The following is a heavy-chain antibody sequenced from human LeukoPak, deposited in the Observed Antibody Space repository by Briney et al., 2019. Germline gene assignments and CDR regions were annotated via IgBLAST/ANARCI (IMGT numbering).Heavy chain of an antibody. CDR3: ARDLSFSSSSSGSYFDY. CDR1: GYTFTGYY. Sequence: GASVKVSCKASGYTFTGYYMHWVRQAPGQGLEWMGWINPSSGGTNYAQKFQGRVTMTRDTSISAAYMEVSRLRSDDTAVYYCARDLSFSSSSSGSYFDYWGQGTLVTVSS. V-gene: IGHV1-2*02. J-gene: IGHJ4*02. CDR2: INPSSGGT. D-gene: IGHD6-6*01.